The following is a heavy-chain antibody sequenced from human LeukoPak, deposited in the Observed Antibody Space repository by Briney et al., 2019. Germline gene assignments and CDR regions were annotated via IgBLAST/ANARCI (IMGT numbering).Heavy chain of an antibody. CDR3: ARGQQLVRGAGYYYYMDV. J-gene: IGHJ6*03. CDR2: IYYSGST. CDR1: GGSISSYY. D-gene: IGHD6-6*01. Sequence: SETLSLTCTVSGGSISSYYWSWIRQPPGKGLEWIGYIYYSGSTNYNPSLKSRVTISVDTSKNQFSLKLSSVTAADTAVYYCARGQQLVRGAGYYYYMDVWGKGTPVTVSS. V-gene: IGHV4-59*01.